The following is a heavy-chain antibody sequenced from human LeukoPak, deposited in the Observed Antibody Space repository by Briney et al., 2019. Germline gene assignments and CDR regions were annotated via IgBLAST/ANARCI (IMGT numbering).Heavy chain of an antibody. V-gene: IGHV3-23*01. J-gene: IGHJ3*01. D-gene: IGHD3-3*02. Sequence: GGSLSLSCAASGFTFTVYAMYWVRQAPGRGLEWVSSIGTPDSTHYANPVQGRLTITRDDSKNTEFLQMNSLRAEDSATYYCAKDRENGNGIWDAFDVWGQGTVVTVSS. CDR1: GFTFTVYA. CDR3: AKDRENGNGIWDAFDV. CDR2: SIGTPDST.